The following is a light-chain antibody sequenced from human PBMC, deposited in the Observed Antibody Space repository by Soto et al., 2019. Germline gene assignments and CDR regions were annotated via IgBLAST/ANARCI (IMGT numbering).Light chain of an antibody. CDR3: QQSYSTPWT. V-gene: IGKV1-39*01. CDR2: DAS. J-gene: IGKJ1*01. CDR1: QSISKD. Sequence: DIQMTQSPSSLSASVGDRVTITCRASQSISKDFNWYQQKPGEAPMLLIYDASTLQGGVPSRFSGAVSGTDFTLTISNLQPEDFATYFCQQSYSTPWTFGLGTKVDI.